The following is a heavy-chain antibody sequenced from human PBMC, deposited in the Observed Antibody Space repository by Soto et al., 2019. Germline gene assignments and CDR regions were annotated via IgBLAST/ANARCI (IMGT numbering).Heavy chain of an antibody. CDR3: ATAEVDY. Sequence: GGSLRLSCEASGFTFDDYAMHWVRQAPGKGLEWVSCISWNSGSIGYADSVKSRFTISRDNAKNSLYRQMNSLRAEDTSVYYCATAEVDYWRPGTLVTVSS. CDR2: ISWNSGSI. V-gene: IGHV3-9*01. J-gene: IGHJ4*02. CDR1: GFTFDDYA.